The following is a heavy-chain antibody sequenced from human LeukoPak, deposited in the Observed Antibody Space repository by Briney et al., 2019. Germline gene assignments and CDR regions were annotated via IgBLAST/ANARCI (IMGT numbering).Heavy chain of an antibody. CDR3: ARDRRGYDFWSGYDY. V-gene: IGHV3-21*01. D-gene: IGHD3-3*01. J-gene: IGHJ4*02. Sequence: GGPLRFSCAAFGFTFSSYSMNWVRQAPGKGLEWVSSISSSSSYIYYADSVKGRLTISRDNAKNSLYLQMNSLRAEDTAVYYCARDRRGYDFWSGYDYWGQGTLVSVSS. CDR1: GFTFSSYS. CDR2: ISSSSSYI.